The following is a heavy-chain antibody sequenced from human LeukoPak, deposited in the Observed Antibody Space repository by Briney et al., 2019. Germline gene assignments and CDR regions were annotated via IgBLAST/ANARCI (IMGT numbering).Heavy chain of an antibody. CDR1: GFTFSSYG. V-gene: IGHV3-30*02. CDR3: ARDPGGDGSGYYYYYMDV. CDR2: IRYDGSNK. Sequence: GGSLRLSCAASGFTFSSYGMHWVRQAPGKGLEWVAFIRYDGSNKYYADSVKGRFTISRDNSKNTLYLQMNSLRAEDTAVYYCARDPGGDGSGYYYYYMDVWGKGTTVTVSS. D-gene: IGHD2-21*02. J-gene: IGHJ6*03.